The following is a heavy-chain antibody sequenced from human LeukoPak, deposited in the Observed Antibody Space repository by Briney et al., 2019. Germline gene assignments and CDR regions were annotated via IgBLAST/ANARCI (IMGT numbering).Heavy chain of an antibody. J-gene: IGHJ4*02. CDR3: TTGSTAPPYYFDY. Sequence: GGSLRLSCAASGFTFSNAWMSWVRQAPGKGLEWVGRIKSKTDGGTTDCAAPVKGRFTISRDDSKNTLYLQMNSLKTEDTAVYYCTTGSTAPPYYFDYWGQGTLVTVSS. CDR2: IKSKTDGGTT. CDR1: GFTFSNAW. V-gene: IGHV3-15*01.